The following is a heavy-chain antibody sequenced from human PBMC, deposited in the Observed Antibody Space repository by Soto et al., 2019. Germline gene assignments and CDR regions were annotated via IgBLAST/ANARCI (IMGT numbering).Heavy chain of an antibody. V-gene: IGHV3-23*01. CDR3: AKDHPISIFGVVIKRPYHFDY. Sequence: PGGSLRLSWAASGFTFSSYAMSWVRQAPGKGLEWVSAISGSGGSTYYADSVKGRFTISRDNSKNTLYLQMNSLRAEDTAVYYCAKDHPISIFGVVIKRPYHFDYWGQGTLVTVSS. CDR2: ISGSGGST. D-gene: IGHD3-3*01. CDR1: GFTFSSYA. J-gene: IGHJ4*02.